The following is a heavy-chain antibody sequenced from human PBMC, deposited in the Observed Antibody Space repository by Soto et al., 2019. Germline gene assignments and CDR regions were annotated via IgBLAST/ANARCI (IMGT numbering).Heavy chain of an antibody. J-gene: IGHJ6*04. CDR1: GYSFTTYG. CDR3: AREGPAPYYHHGMDV. Sequence: QVQLVQSGGEVKKPGASVKVSCKTSGYSFTTYGISWVRQAPGQGLEWMGWISGYNGNTHYAQKFQSRVSTTTETSTSTAYMDLRSLRSDDTAVYYCAREGPAPYYHHGMDVWGKGTTVSVSS. V-gene: IGHV1-18*01. CDR2: ISGYNGNT.